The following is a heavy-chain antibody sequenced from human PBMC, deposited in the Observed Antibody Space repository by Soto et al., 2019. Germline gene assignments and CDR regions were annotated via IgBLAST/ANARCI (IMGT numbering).Heavy chain of an antibody. D-gene: IGHD6-19*01. CDR1: GGSISSYY. Sequence: QVQLQESGPGLVKPSETLSLTCTVSGGSISSYYWGWIRQPPGKGLEWIGYIYYSGSTNYNPSLTSRVSIAVDTSKNQFSLKLSSVTAADTAGYYCASSGCYVYYGMDVWGPGTTVTVSS. CDR2: IYYSGST. CDR3: ASSGCYVYYGMDV. J-gene: IGHJ6*02. V-gene: IGHV4-59*01.